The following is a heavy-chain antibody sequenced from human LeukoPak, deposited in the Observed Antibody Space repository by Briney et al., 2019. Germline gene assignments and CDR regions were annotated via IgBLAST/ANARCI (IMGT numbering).Heavy chain of an antibody. CDR3: SRVGPNWNNFDY. D-gene: IGHD1/OR15-1a*01. CDR2: IGASGRAI. CDR1: GFTFSSYS. V-gene: IGHV3-48*04. J-gene: IGHJ4*02. Sequence: GGSLRLSCAASGFTFSSYSMIWVRQAPGKGLEWVSYIGASGRAIYYADSVRGRFSISRDNAKNSLYLQMNSLTAEDTAIYYCSRVGPNWNNFDYWGQGALVTVSS.